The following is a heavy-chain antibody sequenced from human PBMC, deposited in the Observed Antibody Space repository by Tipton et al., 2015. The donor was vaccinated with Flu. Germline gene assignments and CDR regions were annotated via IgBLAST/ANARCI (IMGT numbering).Heavy chain of an antibody. CDR2: ISGSGGST. CDR3: AKYLYDSSGYYFAGAFDI. CDR1: GFTFSSYA. Sequence: SLRLSCAASGFTFSSYAMSWVRQAPGKGLEWVSAISGSGGSTYYADSVKGRFTISRDNSKNTLYLQMNSLRAEDTAVYYCAKYLYDSSGYYFAGAFDIWGQGTMVTVSS. V-gene: IGHV3-23*01. D-gene: IGHD3-22*01. J-gene: IGHJ3*02.